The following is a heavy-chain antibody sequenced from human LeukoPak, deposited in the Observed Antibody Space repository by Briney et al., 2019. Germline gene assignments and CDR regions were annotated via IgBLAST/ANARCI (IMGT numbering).Heavy chain of an antibody. CDR3: ARVRDSSWYRDDAFDI. J-gene: IGHJ3*02. D-gene: IGHD6-13*01. CDR2: ISYDGSNK. V-gene: IGHV3-30*03. CDR1: GFTFSTYS. Sequence: GGSLRLSCAASGFTFSTYSMNWVRQAPGKGLEWVAVISYDGSNKYYADPVKGRFTISRDNSKNTLYLQMNSLRAEDTAAYYCARVRDSSWYRDDAFDIWGQGTMVTVSS.